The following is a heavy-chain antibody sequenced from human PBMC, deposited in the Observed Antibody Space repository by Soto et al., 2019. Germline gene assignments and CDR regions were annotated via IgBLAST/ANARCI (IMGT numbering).Heavy chain of an antibody. D-gene: IGHD6-19*01. V-gene: IGHV3-33*01. CDR3: ARGNYSSGWYYFDY. J-gene: IGHJ4*02. Sequence: QVQLVESGGGVVQPGRSLRLSCAASGFTFSSYGMHWVRQAPGKGLEWVAVIWYDGSNKCYADSVKGRFTISRDNSKNTLYLQMNSLRAEDTAVYYCARGNYSSGWYYFDYWGQGTLVTVSS. CDR2: IWYDGSNK. CDR1: GFTFSSYG.